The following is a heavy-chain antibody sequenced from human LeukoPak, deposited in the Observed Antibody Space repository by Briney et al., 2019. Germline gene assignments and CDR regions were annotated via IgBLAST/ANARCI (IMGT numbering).Heavy chain of an antibody. V-gene: IGHV1-18*01. J-gene: IGHJ4*02. Sequence: ASVKVSCKASGYTFTSYGISWVRQAPGQGLEWMGWISAYNGNTNYAQQLQGRVTMTTDTSTSTAYMELRSLRSDDTAVFFFFKQKTAYEILTGGIDYWGQGTLVTVSS. CDR1: GYTFTSYG. D-gene: IGHD3-9*01. CDR3: FKQKTAYEILTGGIDY. CDR2: ISAYNGNT.